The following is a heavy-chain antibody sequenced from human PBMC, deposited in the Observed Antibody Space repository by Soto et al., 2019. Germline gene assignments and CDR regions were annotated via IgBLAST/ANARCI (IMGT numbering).Heavy chain of an antibody. D-gene: IGHD3-22*01. J-gene: IGHJ5*02. CDR1: GGSISSGDYY. CDR3: ARGGTYYYDSSGYPNWFDP. V-gene: IGHV4-30-4*01. CDR2: IYYSGST. Sequence: PSETLSLTCTVSGGSISSGDYYWSWIRQPPGKGLEWIGYIYYSGSTYYNPSLKSRVTISVDTSKNQFSLKLGSVTAADTAVYYCARGGTYYYDSSGYPNWFDPWGQGTLVTVSS.